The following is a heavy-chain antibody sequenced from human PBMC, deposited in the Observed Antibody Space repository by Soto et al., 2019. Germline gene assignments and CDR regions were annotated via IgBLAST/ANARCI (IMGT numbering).Heavy chain of an antibody. Sequence: QVQLEQSGAEVKKPGSSVKISCKASGGTLSDHGVSWLRQAPGQGLEWVGGTIPVFNTAKYAPKFQGRVTIAAEKTTKKGNMEWGRLRSDYPAFYYFARGDYGWGNYYTVPSAFHIWVQGTLVIVSS. D-gene: IGHD3-10*01. CDR3: ARGDYGWGNYYTVPSAFHI. V-gene: IGHV1-69*06. J-gene: IGHJ3*02. CDR1: GGTLSDHG. CDR2: TIPVFNTA.